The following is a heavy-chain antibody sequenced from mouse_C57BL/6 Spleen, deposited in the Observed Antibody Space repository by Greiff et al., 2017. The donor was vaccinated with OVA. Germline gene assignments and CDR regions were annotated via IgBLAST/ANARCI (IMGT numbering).Heavy chain of an antibody. J-gene: IGHJ2*01. CDR3: AREDYGNYEDY. V-gene: IGHV5-4*01. Sequence: EVQLVESGGGLVKPGGSLKLSCAASGFTFSSYAMSWVRQTPEKRLEWVATISDGGSYTYYPDNVKGRFTISRDNAKNNLYLQMSHLKSEDTAMYYCAREDYGNYEDYWGQGTTLTVSS. CDR2: ISDGGSYT. D-gene: IGHD2-1*01. CDR1: GFTFSSYA.